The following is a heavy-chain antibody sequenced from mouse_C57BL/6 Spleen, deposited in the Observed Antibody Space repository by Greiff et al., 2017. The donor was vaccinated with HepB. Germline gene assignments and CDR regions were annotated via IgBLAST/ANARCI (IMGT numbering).Heavy chain of an antibody. CDR1: GFTFSSYG. Sequence: EVQGVESGGDLVKPGGSLKLSCAASGFTFSSYGMSWVRQTPDKRLEWVATISSGGSYTYYPDSVKGRFTISRDNAKNTLYLQMSSLKSEDTAMYYCARQRGYYSNYEGVDYWGQGTTLTVSS. V-gene: IGHV5-6*01. D-gene: IGHD2-5*01. CDR2: ISSGGSYT. J-gene: IGHJ2*01. CDR3: ARQRGYYSNYEGVDY.